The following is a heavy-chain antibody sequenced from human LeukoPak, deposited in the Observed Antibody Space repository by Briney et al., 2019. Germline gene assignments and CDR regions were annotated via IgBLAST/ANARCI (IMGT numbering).Heavy chain of an antibody. CDR2: IYSGGST. J-gene: IGHJ4*02. CDR1: GFTVSSNY. V-gene: IGHV3-66*01. D-gene: IGHD4-23*01. CDR3: ARDPLPDYGGKPH. Sequence: PGGSLRLSCAASGFTVSSNYMSWVRQAPGKGLEWVSVIYSGGSTYYADSVKGRFTISRDNSKNTLYLQMNSLRAEDTAVYYCARDPLPDYGGKPHWGQGTLVTVSS.